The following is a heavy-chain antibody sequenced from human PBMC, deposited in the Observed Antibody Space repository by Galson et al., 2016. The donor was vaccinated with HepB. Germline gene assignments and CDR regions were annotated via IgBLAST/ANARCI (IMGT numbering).Heavy chain of an antibody. CDR3: ARAQDVDLTRTDY. CDR2: IIPTFATP. V-gene: IGHV1-69*13. J-gene: IGHJ4*02. CDR1: GDTFNNFA. D-gene: IGHD5-12*01. Sequence: SVKVSCKASGDTFNNFALNWVRQAPGHGLEWTGGIIPTFATPTYAQKFQGRVSITADESTRTAYMELSSLTSEDTAIYYCARAQDVDLTRTDYWGQGALVTVSS.